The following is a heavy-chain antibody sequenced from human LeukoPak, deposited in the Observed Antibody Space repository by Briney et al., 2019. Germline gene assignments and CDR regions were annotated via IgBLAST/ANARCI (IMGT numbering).Heavy chain of an antibody. CDR2: IWYDGSNK. D-gene: IGHD6-13*01. CDR1: GFTFSSYG. V-gene: IGHV3-33*01. Sequence: GGSLRLSCAASGFTFSSYGMHWVRQAPGKGLEWVAVIWYDGSNKDYTDSVKGRFTISRDNSKNTLYLQMNSLRAEDTAVYYCAREHTRAATGTHRFDPWGQGTLVTVSS. CDR3: AREHTRAATGTHRFDP. J-gene: IGHJ5*02.